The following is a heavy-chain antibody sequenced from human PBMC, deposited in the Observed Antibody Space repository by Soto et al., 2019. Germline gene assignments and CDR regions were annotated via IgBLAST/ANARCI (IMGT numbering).Heavy chain of an antibody. CDR3: ARVSEIRTYQYYFDY. Sequence: SVEVSCTASGGTFSSYASSWVRQDPEQGLEWMGGIIPIFGTANYAQKFQGRVTITADESTSTAYMELSSLRSEDTAVYYCARVSEIRTYQYYFDYWGQGTLVTVSS. CDR1: GGTFSSYA. J-gene: IGHJ4*02. D-gene: IGHD2-2*01. CDR2: IIPIFGTA. V-gene: IGHV1-69*13.